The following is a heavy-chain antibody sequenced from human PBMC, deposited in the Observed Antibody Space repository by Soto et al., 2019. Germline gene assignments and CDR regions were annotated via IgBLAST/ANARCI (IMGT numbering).Heavy chain of an antibody. CDR1: GDSVSSNSAT. J-gene: IGHJ4*02. Sequence: PSQTLSPTCAISGDSVSSNSATWNWTRLSPSRGLEWLGRTFYRSKWYNDYAVSLKRRIAINPDTSRNQFSLQLNSVTPEDTAVYYCARAGTTIWRLHPHFDCWGQGXLATVYS. CDR3: ARAGTTIWRLHPHFDC. CDR2: TFYRSKWYN. D-gene: IGHD3-3*01. V-gene: IGHV6-1*01.